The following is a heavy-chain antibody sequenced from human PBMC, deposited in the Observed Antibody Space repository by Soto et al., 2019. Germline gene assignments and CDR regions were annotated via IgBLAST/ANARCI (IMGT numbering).Heavy chain of an antibody. V-gene: IGHV4-34*01. Sequence: PSETLSLTCAVYGGSFSGYYWTWIRQPPGKGLEWIGEFTYRGSTNYNPSLKSRVTISVDTSKNQFSLKLNSVTAADTAVYYCARGFDVLIGYCYFDFWGQGTRVTVSS. CDR3: ARGFDVLIGYCYFDF. CDR2: FTYRGST. J-gene: IGHJ4*02. CDR1: GGSFSGYY. D-gene: IGHD3-9*01.